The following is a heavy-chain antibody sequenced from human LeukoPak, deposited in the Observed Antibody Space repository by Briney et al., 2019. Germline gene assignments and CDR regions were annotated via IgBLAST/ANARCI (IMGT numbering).Heavy chain of an antibody. J-gene: IGHJ4*02. CDR3: ARDKEAAVDFWSGYYPL. CDR1: GFLFSSYW. CDR2: IKRDGSGR. Sequence: GGSLRLSCAASGFLFSSYWMGWVRQAPGKGLEWVANIKRDGSGRYYEDSVKGRFTISRDNAQNSLYLQMNSLREEDTAVYYCARDKEAAVDFWSGYYPLWGQGTLVTVSS. V-gene: IGHV3-7*01. D-gene: IGHD3-3*01.